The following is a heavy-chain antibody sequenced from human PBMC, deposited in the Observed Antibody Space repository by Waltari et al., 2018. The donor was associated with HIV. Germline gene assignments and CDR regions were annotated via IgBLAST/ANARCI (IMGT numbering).Heavy chain of an antibody. V-gene: IGHV4-59*01. J-gene: IGHJ4*02. CDR3: ARGGLRFPEDY. D-gene: IGHD3-3*01. Sequence: QVQLQASGPGLVKPSETLSLICTVSGGSISSYYWSWIRQAPGKGLGWIGYIYYSGSTNYNPALKSRVTISVDTSKNQFSLKLNSMTAADTAVYYCARGGLRFPEDYWGQGTLVTVSS. CDR1: GGSISSYY. CDR2: IYYSGST.